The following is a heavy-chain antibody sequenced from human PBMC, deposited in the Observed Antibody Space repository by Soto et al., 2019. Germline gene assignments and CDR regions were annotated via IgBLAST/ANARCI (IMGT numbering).Heavy chain of an antibody. CDR1: GGSISSGVYY. V-gene: IGHV4-31*03. CDR3: ASLVALGYCSGGSCYGGIDY. CDR2: IYYSGST. D-gene: IGHD2-15*01. J-gene: IGHJ4*02. Sequence: SETLSLTCTVSGGSISSGVYYWSWIRQHPGKGLEWIGYIYYSGSTYYNPSLKSRVTISVDTSKNQFSLKLSSVTAADTAVYYCASLVALGYCSGGSCYGGIDYWGQGTLVTV.